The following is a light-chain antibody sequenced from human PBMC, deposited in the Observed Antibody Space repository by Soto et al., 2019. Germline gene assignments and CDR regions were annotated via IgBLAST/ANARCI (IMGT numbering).Light chain of an antibody. CDR2: DAS. Sequence: DIQMTQSPSSLSASVGDRVTITCQASQDISNYLNWYQQKPGKVPKLLIFDASNVETGVPSRFSGSGSATDFTFTISSLQPEDIGTYYCQQYEDLPLTFGGGTRVEIK. CDR1: QDISNY. CDR3: QQYEDLPLT. V-gene: IGKV1-33*01. J-gene: IGKJ4*01.